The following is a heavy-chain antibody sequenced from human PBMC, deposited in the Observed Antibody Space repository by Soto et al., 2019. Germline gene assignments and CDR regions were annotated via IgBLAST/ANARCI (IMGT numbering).Heavy chain of an antibody. D-gene: IGHD3-22*01. CDR3: ARDYTEYYYDRDPLLMGY. CDR2: IWYDGSNK. J-gene: IGHJ4*02. CDR1: GFTFSSYG. V-gene: IGHV3-33*01. Sequence: GGSLRLSCAASGFTFSSYGMHWVRQAPGKGLEWVAVIWYDGSNKYYADSVKGRFTISRDNSKNTLYLQMNSLRAEDTAVYYCARDYTEYYYDRDPLLMGYWGQGTLVTVSS.